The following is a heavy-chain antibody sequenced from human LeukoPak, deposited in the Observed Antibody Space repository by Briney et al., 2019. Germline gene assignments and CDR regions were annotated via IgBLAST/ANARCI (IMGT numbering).Heavy chain of an antibody. Sequence: PGRSLRLSCAASGFTFSSYAMHWVRQAPGKGLEWAAVISYDGSNKYYADSVKSRFTISRDNSKNTLYLQMNSLRAEDTAVYYCARSLTGYSKRGFDYWGQGTLVTVSS. J-gene: IGHJ4*02. CDR3: ARSLTGYSKRGFDY. D-gene: IGHD3-9*01. CDR1: GFTFSSYA. CDR2: ISYDGSNK. V-gene: IGHV3-30*01.